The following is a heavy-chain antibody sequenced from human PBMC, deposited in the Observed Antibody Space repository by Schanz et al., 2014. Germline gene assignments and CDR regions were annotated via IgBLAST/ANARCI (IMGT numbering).Heavy chain of an antibody. D-gene: IGHD2-15*01. J-gene: IGHJ5*01. CDR2: INSVGSNT. CDR1: GLTFTIAW. Sequence: EVQLVESGGGLVKPGGSLRLSCATSGLTFTIAWMSWVRQDPGKGLVWVARINSVGSNTDYADSVTGRFTISRDNSKTTLYLQMNSLRAEDTAVYYCAKTPREYCNYDNCPNWFDSWGQGTLVTASS. CDR3: AKTPREYCNYDNCPNWFDS. V-gene: IGHV3-74*02.